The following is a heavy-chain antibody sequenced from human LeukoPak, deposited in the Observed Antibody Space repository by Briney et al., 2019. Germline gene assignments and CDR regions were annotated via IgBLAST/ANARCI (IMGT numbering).Heavy chain of an antibody. V-gene: IGHV1-2*06. CDR3: ARDNDLRPIVGATTFPNEFDY. CDR2: INPSTGRT. Sequence: ASVKVSCKPSGYTFTGYYLHWVRQAPGQGLEWMGRINPSTGRTNYAQNFQGRVTMTRDASISTAYMELSRLTSDDTAVYYCARDNDLRPIVGATTFPNEFDYWGQGTLVTVSS. D-gene: IGHD1-26*01. J-gene: IGHJ4*02. CDR1: GYTFTGYY.